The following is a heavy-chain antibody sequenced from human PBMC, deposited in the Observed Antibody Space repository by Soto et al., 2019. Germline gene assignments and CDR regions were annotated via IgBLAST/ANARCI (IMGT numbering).Heavy chain of an antibody. CDR1: GFTFSSYA. V-gene: IGHV3-30-3*01. CDR2: ISYDGSNK. Sequence: PGGSLSLSCAASGFTFSSYAMHWVRQAPGKGLEWVAVISYDGSNKYYADSVKGRFTISRDNSKNTLYLQMNSLRAEDTAVYYCARALGYCSSTSCYRYYYYGMDVWGQGTTVTVSS. D-gene: IGHD2-2*02. J-gene: IGHJ6*02. CDR3: ARALGYCSSTSCYRYYYYGMDV.